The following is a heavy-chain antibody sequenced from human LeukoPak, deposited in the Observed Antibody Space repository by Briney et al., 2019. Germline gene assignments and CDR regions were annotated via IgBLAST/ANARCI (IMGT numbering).Heavy chain of an antibody. D-gene: IGHD3-3*01. J-gene: IGHJ5*02. CDR2: ISAYNGNT. CDR1: GYTFTSYG. Sequence: ASVTVSFKASGYTFTSYGISWVRQAPGQGLEWMGWISAYNGNTNYAQKLQGRVTMTTDTSTSTAYMELRSLRSDDTAVYYCARVGYDFWSGYPQRFDPWGQGTLVTVSS. V-gene: IGHV1-18*01. CDR3: ARVGYDFWSGYPQRFDP.